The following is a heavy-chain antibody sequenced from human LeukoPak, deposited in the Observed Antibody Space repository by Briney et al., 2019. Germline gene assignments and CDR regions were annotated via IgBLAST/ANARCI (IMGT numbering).Heavy chain of an antibody. D-gene: IGHD5-12*01. V-gene: IGHV4-34*01. CDR3: ARRGYSGYDPGYYGMDV. CDR2: INNSGSN. CDR1: GGSFSGYY. J-gene: IGHJ6*02. Sequence: SETLSLTCAVYGGSFSGYYWSWIRQAPGKGLEWIGEINNSGSNNYNPSLKSRVTISVDTSKNQFSLKLSSVTAADTAVYYCARRGYSGYDPGYYGMDVWGQGTTVTVSS.